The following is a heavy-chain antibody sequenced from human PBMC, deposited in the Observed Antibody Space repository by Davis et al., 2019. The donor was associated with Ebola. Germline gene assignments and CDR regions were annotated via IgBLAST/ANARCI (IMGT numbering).Heavy chain of an antibody. CDR3: ATYYRGGNYYFDH. V-gene: IGHV3-23*01. CDR2: ISVSGGST. CDR1: GFTFSDYY. J-gene: IGHJ4*02. D-gene: IGHD2/OR15-2a*01. Sequence: GESLKISCAASGFTFSDYYMTWVRQAPGKGLEWVSTISVSGGSTFYEDSVKGRFTISRDDSKNTLYLQMNSLRDEDTAVYYCATYYRGGNYYFDHWGQGILVTVSS.